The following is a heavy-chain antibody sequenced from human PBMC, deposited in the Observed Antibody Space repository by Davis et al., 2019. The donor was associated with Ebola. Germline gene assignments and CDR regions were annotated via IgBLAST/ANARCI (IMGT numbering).Heavy chain of an antibody. V-gene: IGHV3-43*01. J-gene: IGHJ6*02. CDR1: GFTFDDYT. CDR3: AKGHQDYGMDV. Sequence: GASLKISCAASGFTFDDYTMHWVRQAPGKGLEWVSLISWDGGSTYSADSVKGRFTIARDNSKNSLYLQMNSLRTEDTALYYCAKGHQDYGMDVWGQGTTVTVSS. CDR2: ISWDGGST.